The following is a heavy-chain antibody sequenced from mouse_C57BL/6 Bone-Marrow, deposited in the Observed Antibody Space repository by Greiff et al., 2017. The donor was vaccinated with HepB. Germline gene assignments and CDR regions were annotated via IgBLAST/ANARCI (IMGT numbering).Heavy chain of an antibody. CDR3: ARTDDGYSYYFDY. CDR1: GYTFTSYW. D-gene: IGHD2-3*01. J-gene: IGHJ2*01. V-gene: IGHV1-55*01. Sequence: QVQLKQSGAELVKPGASVKMSCKASGYTFTSYWITWVKQRPGQGLEWIGDIYPGSGSTNYNEKFKSKATLTVDTSSSTAYMQLSSLTSEDSAVYYCARTDDGYSYYFDYWGQGTTLTVSS. CDR2: IYPGSGST.